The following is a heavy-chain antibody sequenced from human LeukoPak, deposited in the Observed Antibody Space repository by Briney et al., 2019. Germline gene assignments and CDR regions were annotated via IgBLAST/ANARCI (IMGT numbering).Heavy chain of an antibody. D-gene: IGHD3-22*01. Sequence: GESLKISCQGSGYSFTSYWIGWVRPMPGKGLEWMGIIYPGDSDTRYSPSFQGQVTISADKSISTAYLQWSSLKASDTAMYYCARHPRYDSSGYVPDYWGQGTLVTVSS. CDR2: IYPGDSDT. CDR1: GYSFTSYW. CDR3: ARHPRYDSSGYVPDY. V-gene: IGHV5-51*01. J-gene: IGHJ4*02.